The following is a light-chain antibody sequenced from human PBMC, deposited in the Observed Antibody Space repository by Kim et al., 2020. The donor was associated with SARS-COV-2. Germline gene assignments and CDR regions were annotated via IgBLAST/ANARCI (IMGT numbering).Light chain of an antibody. CDR2: LGS. V-gene: IGKV2-28*01. CDR1: QSLLHSNAYNY. CDR3: MQALQTPPT. J-gene: IGKJ2*01. Sequence: DIVMTQSPLSLPVTPGEPASISCRSSQSLLHSNAYNYLNWYLQKPGQSPQLLIYLGSNRASGVPDRFSGSGSGTDFTLKISRVEAEDVGLYYCMQALQTPPTFGQGTKLEI.